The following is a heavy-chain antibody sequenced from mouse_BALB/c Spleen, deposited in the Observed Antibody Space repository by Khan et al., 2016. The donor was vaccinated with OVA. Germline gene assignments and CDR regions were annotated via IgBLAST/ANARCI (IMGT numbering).Heavy chain of an antibody. J-gene: IGHJ2*01. CDR1: GFNIKDYY. V-gene: IGHV14-4*02. CDR2: IDPENGDT. Sequence: VQLKQSGAELVRSGASVKLSCTASGFNIKDYYMHWVKQRPDQGLEWIGWIDPENGDTEYAPKFQGKATMTADTSSNTAYLQLSSLTSEDTAVYYCNAGYFDYWGQGTTLTVSS. CDR3: NAGYFDY.